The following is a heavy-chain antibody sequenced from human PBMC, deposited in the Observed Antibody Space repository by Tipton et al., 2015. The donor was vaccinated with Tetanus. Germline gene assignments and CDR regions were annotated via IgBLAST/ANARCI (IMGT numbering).Heavy chain of an antibody. D-gene: IGHD3-10*01. Sequence: LRLSCTVSGGSISSGTFYWDWLRQPPGKPLEWIGNIYYTGSTLQNPSLKSRVTMSLDRSKNQFYLRLSSVTAADTAVYFCARHPPPYYYGSGSYLDYWGQGTPVTVSS. V-gene: IGHV4-39*01. CDR1: GGSISSGTFY. CDR2: IYYTGST. J-gene: IGHJ4*02. CDR3: ARHPPPYYYGSGSYLDY.